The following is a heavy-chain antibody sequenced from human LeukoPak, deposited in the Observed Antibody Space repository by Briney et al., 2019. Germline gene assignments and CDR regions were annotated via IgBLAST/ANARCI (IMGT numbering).Heavy chain of an antibody. CDR2: IRYDGSNK. V-gene: IGHV3-30*02. D-gene: IGHD3-3*01. Sequence: GGSLRLSCAASGFTFSSYGIHWVRQAPGKGLEWVAFIRYDGSNKYYADSVKGRFTISRDNSKNTLYLQMNSLRAEDTAVYYCARGSYDFWSGYSPNYFDYWGQGTLVTVSS. J-gene: IGHJ4*02. CDR3: ARGSYDFWSGYSPNYFDY. CDR1: GFTFSSYG.